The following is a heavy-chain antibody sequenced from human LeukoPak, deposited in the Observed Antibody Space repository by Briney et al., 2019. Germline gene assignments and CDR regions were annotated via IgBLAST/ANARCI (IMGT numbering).Heavy chain of an antibody. CDR1: GGTFSSYA. V-gene: IGHV1-69*13. J-gene: IGHJ3*02. D-gene: IGHD3-22*01. CDR3: ALQSQDYENAVDI. Sequence: ASVKVSCKASGGTFSSYAISWVRQAPGQGLEWMGGIIPIFGTANYAQKFQGRVTITADESTSTAYMELSSLRSEDTAVYYCALQSQDYENAVDIWGQGTMVTVSS. CDR2: IIPIFGTA.